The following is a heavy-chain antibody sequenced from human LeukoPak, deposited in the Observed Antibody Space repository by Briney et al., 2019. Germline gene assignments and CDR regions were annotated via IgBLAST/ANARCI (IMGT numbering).Heavy chain of an antibody. J-gene: IGHJ4*02. CDR1: GFTFSRYW. CDR3: ARGYSGYFYY. Sequence: GGSLRLSCAASGFTFSRYWMQWVRQAPGKGLVWVSRIDGNGSSTNYADSVKGRFTISRDNAKNTLYLQMNSLRAEDTAVYYCARGYSGYFYYWGQRTLVTVSS. CDR2: IDGNGSST. V-gene: IGHV3-74*01. D-gene: IGHD5-12*01.